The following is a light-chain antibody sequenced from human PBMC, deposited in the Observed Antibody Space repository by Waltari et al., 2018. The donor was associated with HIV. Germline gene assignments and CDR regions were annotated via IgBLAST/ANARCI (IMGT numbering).Light chain of an antibody. CDR2: KSS. J-gene: IGLJ2*01. Sequence: SYELTQSPSVSVSPGQTASITCSGDKLGDTYVSWYQQKPGQSPVLVIYKSSKRPSEIPERCSSSKSGDTATLTISGTQAVDEADYYCQAWDSSSAVVFGGGTKLTVL. CDR1: KLGDTY. CDR3: QAWDSSSAVV. V-gene: IGLV3-1*01.